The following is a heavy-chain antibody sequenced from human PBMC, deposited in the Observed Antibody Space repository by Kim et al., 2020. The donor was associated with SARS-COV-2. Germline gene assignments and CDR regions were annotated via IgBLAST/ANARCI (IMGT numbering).Heavy chain of an antibody. Sequence: KGRFTISRDNSKNTLYLQMNSLRAEDTAVYYCARVQVDTAMDYYYYLMDVWGQGTTVTVSS. V-gene: IGHV3-30*07. D-gene: IGHD5-18*01. J-gene: IGHJ6*02. CDR3: ARVQVDTAMDYYYYLMDV.